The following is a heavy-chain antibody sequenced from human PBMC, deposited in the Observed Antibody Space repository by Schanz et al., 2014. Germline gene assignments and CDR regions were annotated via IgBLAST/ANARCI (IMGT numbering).Heavy chain of an antibody. Sequence: EEQLLQSGGGLVQPGGSLRLSCAASGFTFGSYGMSWVRQGPGKGLEWVSSISSSSSYIYYADSVKGRFTISRDNAKNSLYLHMNTLRSEDTAVYYCAKDSTHIDIVLVPTAIDYWGQGTLVTVSS. CDR1: GFTFGSYG. D-gene: IGHD2-2*01. J-gene: IGHJ4*02. V-gene: IGHV3-21*01. CDR2: ISSSSSYI. CDR3: AKDSTHIDIVLVPTAIDY.